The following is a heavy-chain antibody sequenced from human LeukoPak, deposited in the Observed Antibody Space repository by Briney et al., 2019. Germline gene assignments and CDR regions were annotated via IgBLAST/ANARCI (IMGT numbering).Heavy chain of an antibody. CDR3: ARLGVTMVRGVIMPFDY. D-gene: IGHD3-10*01. V-gene: IGHV4-39*01. Sequence: SETLSLTCTVSGGSISSSSYYWGWVRQPPGKGLEWIGSIYYSGSTYYNPSLKSRVTISVDTSKNQFSLKLSSVTAADTAVYHCARLGVTMVRGVIMPFDYWGQGTLVTVSS. J-gene: IGHJ4*02. CDR2: IYYSGST. CDR1: GGSISSSSYY.